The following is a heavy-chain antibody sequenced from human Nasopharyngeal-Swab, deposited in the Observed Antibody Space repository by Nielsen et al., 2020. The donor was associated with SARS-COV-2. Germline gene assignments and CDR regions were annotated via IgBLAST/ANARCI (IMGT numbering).Heavy chain of an antibody. J-gene: IGHJ4*02. CDR2: IDERGRRA. D-gene: IGHD6-13*01. Sequence: GGSLRLSCAASGLTFSNYGMSWVRQAPGKGLEWVSAIDERGRRAWYADSVKGRFTISRDNSRSTLYLQMNSLRAGDTAVYYCAKESGAVGTPLLDHWGQGTLVTVSS. CDR1: GLTFSNYG. CDR3: AKESGAVGTPLLDH. V-gene: IGHV3-23*01.